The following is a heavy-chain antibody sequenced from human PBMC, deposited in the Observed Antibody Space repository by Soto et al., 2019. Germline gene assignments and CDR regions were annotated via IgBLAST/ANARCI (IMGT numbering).Heavy chain of an antibody. CDR3: ARGGSLNWYFDL. CDR1: GFTFSSYW. D-gene: IGHD1-26*01. J-gene: IGHJ2*01. V-gene: IGHV3-74*01. Sequence: EVQLVESGGGLVQPGGSLRLSCAASGFTFSSYWMHWVRQAPGKGLVWVSRVNSDGSSTSYADSVKGRFTIYRDNAKNTLYLQMNSLRAEDTAVYYCARGGSLNWYFDLWGRGPLVTVSS. CDR2: VNSDGSST.